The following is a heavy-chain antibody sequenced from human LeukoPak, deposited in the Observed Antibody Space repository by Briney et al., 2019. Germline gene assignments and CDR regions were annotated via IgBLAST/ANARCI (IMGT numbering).Heavy chain of an antibody. CDR3: ARDRNFYHSGRRFDP. D-gene: IGHD3-10*01. V-gene: IGHV3-21*01. CDR2: ITSNGGYI. CDR1: GFDFSAYS. J-gene: IGHJ5*02. Sequence: GGSLRLSCAASGFDFSAYSMNWVRQAPGKGLEWVSSITSNGGYIHYADSVKGRSTISRDNGKNSLYLQMSSLRAEDTAVYFCARDRNFYHSGRRFDPWGQGTLVTVSS.